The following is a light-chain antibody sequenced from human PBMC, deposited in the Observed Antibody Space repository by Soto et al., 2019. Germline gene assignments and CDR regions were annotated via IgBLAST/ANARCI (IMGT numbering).Light chain of an antibody. Sequence: EXVLTQSPGTLSLSPGERATLSCRASQSVSSSYLAWYQQKPGQAPRLLIYGASSRATGIPDRFSGSGSGTDFTLTISRLEPEDFAVYYCQQYGSSSLTFGGGTKVEIK. CDR3: QQYGSSSLT. CDR1: QSVSSSY. V-gene: IGKV3-20*01. J-gene: IGKJ4*01. CDR2: GAS.